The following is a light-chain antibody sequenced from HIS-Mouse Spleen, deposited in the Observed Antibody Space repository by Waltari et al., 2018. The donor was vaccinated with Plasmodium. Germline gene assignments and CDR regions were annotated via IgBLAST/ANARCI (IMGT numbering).Light chain of an antibody. J-gene: IGKJ3*01. CDR2: DAS. Sequence: EIVLTQSPATLSLSPGERATLSCRASQSVSSSLAWYQQKPGQAPRPLIYDASNRATGIPARFSGSGSGTDFTLTISSLEPEDFAVYYCQQRSNWPITFGPGTKVDIK. CDR3: QQRSNWPIT. CDR1: QSVSSS. V-gene: IGKV3-11*01.